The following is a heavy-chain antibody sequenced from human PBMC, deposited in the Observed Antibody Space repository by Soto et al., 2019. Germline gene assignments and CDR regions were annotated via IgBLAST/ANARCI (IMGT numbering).Heavy chain of an antibody. CDR2: IYYSGST. D-gene: IGHD2-21*02. Sequence: SDTLSLTCTVSGGPISSYYWSWIRQPPGKGLEWIGYIYYSGSTNYNPSLKSRVTISVDTSKNQFSLKLSSVTAADTAVYYCARDTPYCGGACYGFDIWGQGTMVTVSS. J-gene: IGHJ3*02. V-gene: IGHV4-59*01. CDR1: GGPISSYY. CDR3: ARDTPYCGGACYGFDI.